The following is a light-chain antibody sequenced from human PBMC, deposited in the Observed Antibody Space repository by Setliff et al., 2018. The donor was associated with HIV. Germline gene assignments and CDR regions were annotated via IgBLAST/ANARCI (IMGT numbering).Light chain of an antibody. CDR2: EVT. CDR3: SSHGAIGV. Sequence: QSVLTQPPSASGSPGQSVTISCTGTTSYVGAYNYVSWYQQHPGKAPKLIIYEVTKRPSGVPDTFSGSKSGNTASLTVSGLQAEDEADYYCSSHGAIGVFGTGTKVTVL. V-gene: IGLV2-8*01. CDR1: TSYVGAYNY. J-gene: IGLJ1*01.